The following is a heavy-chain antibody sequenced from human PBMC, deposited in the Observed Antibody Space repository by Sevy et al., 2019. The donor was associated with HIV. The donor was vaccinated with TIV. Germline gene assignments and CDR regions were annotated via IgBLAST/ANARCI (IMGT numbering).Heavy chain of an antibody. D-gene: IGHD2-8*01. Sequence: RGFLRLSCAVSGFNINIYSMSWVRQAPGKGLERVSTLSFGCGKINYADSVKGRFIISRDDSKNTLYLQMNSLRAEDTAVYFCAREGCTRPHDYWGQGTLVTVSS. CDR3: AREGCTRPHDY. CDR2: LSFGCGKI. J-gene: IGHJ4*02. V-gene: IGHV3-23*01. CDR1: GFNINIYS.